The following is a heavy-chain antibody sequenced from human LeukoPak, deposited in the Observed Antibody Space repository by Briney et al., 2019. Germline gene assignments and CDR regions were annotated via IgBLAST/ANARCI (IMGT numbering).Heavy chain of an antibody. CDR3: ARSSYYYGSGSPWGIDL. J-gene: IGHJ2*01. D-gene: IGHD3-10*01. CDR1: GFTFSSYS. CDR2: ISSSSSTI. V-gene: IGHV3-48*01. Sequence: GGSLRLSCAASGFTFSSYSMNWVRQAPGKGLEWVSYISSSSSTIYYADSVRGRFTISRDNAKNSLYLQMNSLRAEDTAVYYCARSSYYYGSGSPWGIDLWGRGTLVTVSS.